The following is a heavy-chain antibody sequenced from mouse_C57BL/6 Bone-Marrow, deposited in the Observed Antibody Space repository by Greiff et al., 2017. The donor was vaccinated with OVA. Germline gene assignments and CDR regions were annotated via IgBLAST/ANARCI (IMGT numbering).Heavy chain of an antibody. CDR1: GFTFSDAW. CDR3: TRHYGTKFYAMDY. J-gene: IGHJ4*01. D-gene: IGHD1-1*01. Sequence: EVQLMESGGGLVQPGGSMKLSCAASGFTFSDAWMDWVRQSPEKGLEWVAEIRNKANNHATYYAESVKGRFTISRDDSKSSVYLQMNSLRAEDTGIYYCTRHYGTKFYAMDYWGQGTSVTVSS. CDR2: IRNKANNHAT. V-gene: IGHV6-6*01.